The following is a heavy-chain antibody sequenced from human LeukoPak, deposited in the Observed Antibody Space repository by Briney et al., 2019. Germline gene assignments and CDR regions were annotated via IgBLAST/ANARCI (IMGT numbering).Heavy chain of an antibody. V-gene: IGHV3-9*01. CDR2: ISWNSGSI. CDR3: AKAPITMVRGVIQYYFDY. Sequence: GGSLRLSCAASGFTFDDYAMHWVRQAPGKGLEWVSGISWNSGSIGYADSVRGRFTISRDNAKNSRYLQMNSLRAEDTALYYCAKAPITMVRGVIQYYFDYWGQGTLVTVSS. D-gene: IGHD3-10*01. CDR1: GFTFDDYA. J-gene: IGHJ4*02.